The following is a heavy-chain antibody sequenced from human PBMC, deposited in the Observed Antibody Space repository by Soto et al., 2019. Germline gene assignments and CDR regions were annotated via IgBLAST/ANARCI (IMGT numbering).Heavy chain of an antibody. V-gene: IGHV1-18*01. D-gene: IGHD5-12*01. Sequence: QGLEWMGWISAYNGNTNYAQKFQGRVTITADKSTGTAYMELNSLRSEDTAVYYCVIVSPIGSPISGSDGIGIRGQPTLVT. CDR3: VIVSPIGSPISGSDGIGI. CDR2: ISAYNGNT. J-gene: IGHJ4*02.